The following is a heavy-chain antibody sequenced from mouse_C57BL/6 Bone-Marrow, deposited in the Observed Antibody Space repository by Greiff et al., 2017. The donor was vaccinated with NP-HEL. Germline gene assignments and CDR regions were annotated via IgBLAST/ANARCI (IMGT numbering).Heavy chain of an antibody. J-gene: IGHJ4*01. Sequence: QVQLQQPGAELVKPGASVKLSCKASGYTFTSYWMHWVKQRPGQGLEWIGMIHPNSGSTNYNEKFKSKATLTVDKSSSTAYMQLSSLTSEDSAVYYCEKLAYKYAMDYWGQGTSVTVSS. V-gene: IGHV1-64*01. CDR2: IHPNSGST. CDR3: EKLAYKYAMDY. D-gene: IGHD6-5*01. CDR1: GYTFTSYW.